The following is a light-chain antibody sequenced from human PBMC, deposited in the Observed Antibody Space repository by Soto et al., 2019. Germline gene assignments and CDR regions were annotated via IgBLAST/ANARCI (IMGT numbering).Light chain of an antibody. J-gene: IGLJ1*01. Sequence: QSVLTQPTSVSGSPGQSITISCTGNHNDIGTYDYVSWYQQHPGRAPRLLIHGVTTRPSGISGRFSASKSGLTASLTISGLQPVDEADYYCSSFTSNRIYVFGPGTKV. V-gene: IGLV2-14*03. CDR3: SSFTSNRIYV. CDR1: HNDIGTYDY. CDR2: GVT.